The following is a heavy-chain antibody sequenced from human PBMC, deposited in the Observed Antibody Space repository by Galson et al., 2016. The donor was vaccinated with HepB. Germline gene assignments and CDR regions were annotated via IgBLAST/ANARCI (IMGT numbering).Heavy chain of an antibody. V-gene: IGHV3-53*01. CDR2: IYSCGTT. D-gene: IGHD2-2*01. CDR1: GLTVSNNY. Sequence: SLRLSCAASGLTVSNNYMRWVRQAPGKGLEWVSLIYSCGTTKYADSVKGRFTISRDSSKNTLYLQMNSLRAEDTGVYYCARDPPAVATATWGWGQGTLVTVSS. CDR3: ARDPPAVATATWG. J-gene: IGHJ4*02.